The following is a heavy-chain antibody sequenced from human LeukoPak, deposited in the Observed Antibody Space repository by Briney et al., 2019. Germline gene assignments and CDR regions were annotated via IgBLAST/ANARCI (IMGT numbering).Heavy chain of an antibody. Sequence: GGSLRLSCAASGFTFSSYAMSWVRQAPGKGLEWVGRIKSKTDGGTTDYAAPVKGRFTISRDDSKNTLYLQMNSLKTEDTAVYYCTTAALQNIPYWGQGTLVTVSS. CDR3: TTAALQNIPY. J-gene: IGHJ4*02. CDR1: GFTFSSYA. V-gene: IGHV3-15*01. CDR2: IKSKTDGGTT. D-gene: IGHD2/OR15-2a*01.